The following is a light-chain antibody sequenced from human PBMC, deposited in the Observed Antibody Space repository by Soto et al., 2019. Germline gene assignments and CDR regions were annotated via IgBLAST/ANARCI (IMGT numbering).Light chain of an antibody. CDR3: QQYGSSPPLP. J-gene: IGKJ4*01. Sequence: IGLSQSPCTLSLSPGERATLSCRASQSVSSSYLAWYQQKPGQAPRLLIYGASSRATGIPDRFSGSGSGTDFTLTISRLEPEDFAVYYCQQYGSSPPLPFGGGTKADIK. CDR1: QSVSSSY. CDR2: GAS. V-gene: IGKV3-20*01.